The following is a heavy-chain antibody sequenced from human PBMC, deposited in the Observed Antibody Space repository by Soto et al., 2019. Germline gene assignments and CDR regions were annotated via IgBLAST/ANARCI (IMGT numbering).Heavy chain of an antibody. V-gene: IGHV1-69*02. CDR3: AGNDILTGYYRSISDY. Sequence: SVKVSCKASGGTFSSYTISWVRQAPGQGLEWMGRIIPILGIANYAQKFQGRVTITADKSTSTAYMELSSLRSEDTAVYYCAGNDILTGYYRSISDYWGQGTLVTVSS. CDR2: IIPILGIA. D-gene: IGHD3-9*01. CDR1: GGTFSSYT. J-gene: IGHJ4*02.